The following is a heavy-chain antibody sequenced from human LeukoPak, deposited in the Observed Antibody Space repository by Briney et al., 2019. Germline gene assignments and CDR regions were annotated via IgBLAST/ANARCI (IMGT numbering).Heavy chain of an antibody. J-gene: IGHJ5*02. Sequence: GASVKVSCKASGHTFTSYDINWVRQATGHGLEWMGWMNPNSGNTVYAQKFHGRVTMTRNTSISTAYMELSSLRYQDTAVYYSARDGGGDYEQNWFDPWGQGTLVTVSS. D-gene: IGHD2-21*02. CDR2: MNPNSGNT. V-gene: IGHV1-8*01. CDR3: ARDGGGDYEQNWFDP. CDR1: GHTFTSYD.